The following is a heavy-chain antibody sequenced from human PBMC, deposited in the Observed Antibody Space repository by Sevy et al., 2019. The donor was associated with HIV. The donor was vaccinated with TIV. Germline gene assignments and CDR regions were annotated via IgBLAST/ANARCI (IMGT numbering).Heavy chain of an antibody. CDR1: GFIFSSYS. V-gene: IGHV3-21*01. CDR3: ARDPAIAAAVTFDN. Sequence: GGSLRLSCAASGFIFSSYSINWVRQAPGKGLEWVSSFSSSSKYIYYADSVKGRFTISRDNAKNSLYLQMNSLRAEDTAVYYCARDPAIAAAVTFDNWGQGTLVTVSS. D-gene: IGHD6-13*01. CDR2: FSSSSKYI. J-gene: IGHJ4*02.